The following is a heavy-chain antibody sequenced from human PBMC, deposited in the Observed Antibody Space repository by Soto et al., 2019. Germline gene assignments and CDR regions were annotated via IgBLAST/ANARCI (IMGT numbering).Heavy chain of an antibody. Sequence: PSETLSLTCNVSGGSISSGPYSWGWIRQPPGKGLEWIGTFHYSGRTYYSPSLESRVTISVDTSKNQFSLKVSSVTAADTAVYYCARDKITGLFDYWGQGTLVTVSS. J-gene: IGHJ4*02. V-gene: IGHV4-39*02. CDR1: GGSISSGPYS. CDR2: FHYSGRT. D-gene: IGHD2-8*02. CDR3: ARDKITGLFDY.